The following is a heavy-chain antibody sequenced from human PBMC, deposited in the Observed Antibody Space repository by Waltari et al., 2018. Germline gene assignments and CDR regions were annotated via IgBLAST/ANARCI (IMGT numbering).Heavy chain of an antibody. CDR2: TYYRSKGYN. CDR3: ARDTIIQLWVRGGFDY. Sequence: QVQLQQSGPGLVKPSQTLSLTCAISGDSVSSNSAAWNWIRQSPSRGLEWLGRTYYRSKGYNDYAVSVKSRITSNPDTSKNQFSLQLNSVTPEDTAVYYCARDTIIQLWVRGGFDYWGQGTLVTVSS. V-gene: IGHV6-1*01. D-gene: IGHD5-18*01. CDR1: GDSVSSNSAA. J-gene: IGHJ4*02.